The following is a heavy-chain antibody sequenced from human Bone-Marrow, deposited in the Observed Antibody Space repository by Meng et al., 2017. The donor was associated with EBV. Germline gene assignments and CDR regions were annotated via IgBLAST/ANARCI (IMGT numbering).Heavy chain of an antibody. CDR3: AREEGQALDY. CDR2: IIPIFGTA. V-gene: IGHV1-69*01. Sequence: QVRLVHAGAEVKKPGSSVKGSCKASGGTFSSYAISWVRQAPGQGLEWMGGIIPIFGTANYAQKFQGRVTITADESTSTAYMELSSLRSEDTAGYYCAREEGQALDYWGQGTLVTVSS. CDR1: GGTFSSYA. J-gene: IGHJ4*02.